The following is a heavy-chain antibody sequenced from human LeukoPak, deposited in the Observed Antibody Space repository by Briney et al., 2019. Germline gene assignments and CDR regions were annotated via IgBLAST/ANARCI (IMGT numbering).Heavy chain of an antibody. V-gene: IGHV3-21*01. J-gene: IGHJ4*02. CDR1: GFTFSSYG. Sequence: PGGSLRLSCTASGFTFSSYGMHWARQAPGKGLEWVSSISSSISYIYYADSVKGRFTISRDNAKNSLYLQMNSLRAEDTAMYYCARVGRPGRYYFDYWGQGTLVTVSS. CDR2: ISSSISYI. CDR3: ARVGRPGRYYFDY. D-gene: IGHD2-15*01.